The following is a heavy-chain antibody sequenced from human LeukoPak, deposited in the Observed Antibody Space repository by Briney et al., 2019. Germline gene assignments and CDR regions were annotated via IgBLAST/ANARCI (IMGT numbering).Heavy chain of an antibody. CDR3: GGSTGNSFSSFDY. CDR2: IYYSGST. D-gene: IGHD5/OR15-5a*01. Sequence: SETLSLTCTVSGGSISSYYWSWIRQPPGKGLEWIGYIYYSGSTNYNPSLKSRVTISVDTSKNQFSLKLSSVTAADTAVYYCGGSTGNSFSSFDYGGQEPRVTVSS. CDR1: GGSISSYY. V-gene: IGHV4-59*01. J-gene: IGHJ4*02.